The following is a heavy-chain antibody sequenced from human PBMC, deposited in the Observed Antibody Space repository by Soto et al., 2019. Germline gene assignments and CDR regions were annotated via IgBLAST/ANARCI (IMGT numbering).Heavy chain of an antibody. Sequence: QVQLQESGPGLVKPSQTLSLTCTVSGGSISSGGYYWSWIRQHPGKGLEWIGYIYYSGSTYYNPSLTSRVTIAVDTYTNQFSLKLSSLTAADTAVYYCAGIYSGSPGGTLRYWGQGTLVTVSS. CDR2: IYYSGST. J-gene: IGHJ4*02. CDR1: GGSISSGGYY. CDR3: AGIYSGSPGGTLRY. D-gene: IGHD1-26*01. V-gene: IGHV4-31*03.